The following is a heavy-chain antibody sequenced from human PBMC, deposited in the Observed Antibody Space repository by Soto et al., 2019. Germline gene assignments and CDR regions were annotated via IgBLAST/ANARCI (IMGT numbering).Heavy chain of an antibody. V-gene: IGHV1-2*04. J-gene: IGHJ4*02. CDR1: GYTFTGYY. D-gene: IGHD2-15*01. CDR2: IDPNSGGT. Sequence: ASVKVSCKASGYTFTGYYMHWVRQAPGQGLEWIGWIDPNSGGTNYAQKFQGWVTMTRDTSISTAYMELSRLRSDDTAVYYCARSPRYCSGGSCYPRWYYLDYWGQGTLVTVSS. CDR3: ARSPRYCSGGSCYPRWYYLDY.